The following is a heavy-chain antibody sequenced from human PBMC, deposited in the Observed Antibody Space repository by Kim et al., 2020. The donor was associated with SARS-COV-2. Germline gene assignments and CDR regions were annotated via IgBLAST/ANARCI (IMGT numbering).Heavy chain of an antibody. CDR2: IKSKTDGGTT. CDR1: GFTFSNAW. J-gene: IGHJ4*02. D-gene: IGHD2-15*01. V-gene: IGHV3-15*01. Sequence: GGSLRLSCAASGFTFSNAWMSWVRQAPGKGLEWVGRIKSKTDGGTTDYAAPVKGRFTISRDDSKNTLYLQMNSLKTEDTAVYYCTTSRYCSGGSCSDYWGQGTLVTVSS. CDR3: TTSRYCSGGSCSDY.